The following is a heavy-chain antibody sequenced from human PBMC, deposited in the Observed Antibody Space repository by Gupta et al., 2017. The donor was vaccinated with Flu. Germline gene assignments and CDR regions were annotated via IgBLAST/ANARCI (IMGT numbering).Heavy chain of an antibody. CDR3: ARVSGCGDCLYYTRHYYYYMDV. CDR2: ISSSGSTI. J-gene: IGHJ6*03. Sequence: QAPGKGLEWVSYISSSGSTIYYADSVKGRFTISRDNAKNSLYLQMNSLRAEDTAVYYCARVSGCGDCLYYTRHYYYYMDVWGKGTTVTVSS. D-gene: IGHD2-21*01. V-gene: IGHV3-48*03.